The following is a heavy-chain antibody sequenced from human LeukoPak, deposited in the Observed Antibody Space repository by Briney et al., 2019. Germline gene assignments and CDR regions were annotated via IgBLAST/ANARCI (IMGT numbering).Heavy chain of an antibody. D-gene: IGHD3-10*01. J-gene: IGHJ4*02. Sequence: PGGALRLSCAASGFTFSSYWMHWVRQAPGKGLVWVSRINSDGYYTTYADSVKGRFTISRDNAENTLYLQMNSLRAEDTAVYYCARASNGDSLSWGQGTLVTVSS. CDR3: ARASNGDSLS. V-gene: IGHV3-74*01. CDR2: INSDGYYT. CDR1: GFTFSSYW.